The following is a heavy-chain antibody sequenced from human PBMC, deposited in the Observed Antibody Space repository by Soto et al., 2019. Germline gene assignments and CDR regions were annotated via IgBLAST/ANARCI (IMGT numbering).Heavy chain of an antibody. Sequence: SESLSLTCAVAGGAISGVGYSWSWIRQPPGKGLEWIGYIYHSGSTYYNPSLKSRVTISVDRSKNQFSLKLSSVTAADTAVYYCARTPTPWGQGTLVTVSS. CDR2: IYHSGST. CDR1: GGAISGVGYS. J-gene: IGHJ5*02. D-gene: IGHD1-26*01. CDR3: ARTPTP. V-gene: IGHV4-30-2*01.